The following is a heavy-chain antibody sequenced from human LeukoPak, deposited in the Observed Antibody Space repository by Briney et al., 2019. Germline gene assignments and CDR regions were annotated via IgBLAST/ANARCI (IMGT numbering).Heavy chain of an antibody. CDR1: GGSFSGYY. CDR2: INHSGCT. CDR3: ARGSSWNYAEFDY. J-gene: IGHJ4*02. D-gene: IGHD1-7*01. V-gene: IGHV4-34*01. Sequence: SETLSLTCAVYGGSFSGYYWSWIRQPPGNGLEWIGEINHSGCTNYNPSLKSRVTISVDTSKNQFSLKLSSVTAADTAVYYCARGSSWNYAEFDYWGQGTLVTVSS.